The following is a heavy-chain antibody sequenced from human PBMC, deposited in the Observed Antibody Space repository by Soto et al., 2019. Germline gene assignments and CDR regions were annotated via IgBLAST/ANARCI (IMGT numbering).Heavy chain of an antibody. Sequence: GGSLRLSCAASGFTFSSYSMNWVRQAPGKGLEWVSYISSSSSTIYYADSVKGRFTISRDNAKNSLYLQMNSLRAEDTAVYYCARVDSSRVPAAIDRKGGAFDIWGQGTMVTVSS. V-gene: IGHV3-48*01. CDR2: ISSSSSTI. D-gene: IGHD2-2*01. J-gene: IGHJ3*02. CDR1: GFTFSSYS. CDR3: ARVDSSRVPAAIDRKGGAFDI.